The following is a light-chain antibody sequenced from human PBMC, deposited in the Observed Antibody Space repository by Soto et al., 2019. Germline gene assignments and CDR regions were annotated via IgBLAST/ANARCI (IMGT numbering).Light chain of an antibody. CDR3: SSYTSSDTRV. J-gene: IGLJ1*01. CDR1: SSDVGGYNY. CDR2: EVN. V-gene: IGLV2-14*01. Sequence: QSALTQPASVSGSPGQSITISCTGTSSDVGGYNYVSWYQQHPDKAPKLMIYEVNNRPSGVSNRFSGSKSGNTASLTISGLQAEDEADYYRSSYTSSDTRVFGTGTKLTVL.